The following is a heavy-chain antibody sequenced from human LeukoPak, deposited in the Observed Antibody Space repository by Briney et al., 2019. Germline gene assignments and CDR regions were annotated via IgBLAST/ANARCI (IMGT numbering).Heavy chain of an antibody. J-gene: IGHJ4*02. Sequence: GKSLRLSCAASGFTFSSYGMHWVRQAPGKGLEWVAVIWYDGSNKYYADSVKGRFTISRDNSKNTLYLQMKSLRAEDTAVYYCAREGSSAFDYWGQGTLVTVSS. V-gene: IGHV3-33*01. CDR2: IWYDGSNK. CDR3: AREGSSAFDY. CDR1: GFTFSSYG. D-gene: IGHD6-13*01.